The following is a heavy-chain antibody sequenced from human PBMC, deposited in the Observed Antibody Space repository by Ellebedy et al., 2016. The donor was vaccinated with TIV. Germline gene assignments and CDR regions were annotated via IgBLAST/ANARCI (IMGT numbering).Heavy chain of an antibody. J-gene: IGHJ6*02. V-gene: IGHV3-30*04. CDR3: SREGVDAGMDV. CDR1: GFTFSSYA. D-gene: IGHD2-8*01. CDR2: ISYDGNNK. Sequence: GESLKISCAASGFTFSSYAIHWVRQAPGKGLEWVAIISYDGNNKFYLDSVEGRFSISRDDSKNTLYLQMNSLRPEDTAVYYCSREGVDAGMDVWGQGTTVIVSS.